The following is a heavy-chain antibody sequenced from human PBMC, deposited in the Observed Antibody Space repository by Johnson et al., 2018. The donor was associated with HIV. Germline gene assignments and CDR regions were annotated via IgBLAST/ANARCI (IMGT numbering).Heavy chain of an antibody. CDR3: ARDLYYGSGSSVAFDI. D-gene: IGHD3-10*01. J-gene: IGHJ3*02. CDR1: GFTFDYYD. V-gene: IGHV3-9*01. CDR2: INWNSRGL. Sequence: QLVESGGGLVQPGRSLRLSCAASGFTFDYYDIHWVRQHPGKGLEWVAGINWNSRGLGYGDSVKGRFTISRDNAESSLYLQMNSLRPEDTALYYCARDLYYGSGSSVAFDIWGQGTMVTVSS.